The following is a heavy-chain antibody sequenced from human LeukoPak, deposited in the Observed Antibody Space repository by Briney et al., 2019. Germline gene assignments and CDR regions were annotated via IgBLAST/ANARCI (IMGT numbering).Heavy chain of an antibody. D-gene: IGHD4/OR15-4a*01. CDR3: AKKGAPPIGNNWFDP. CDR2: ISGSGSAI. J-gene: IGHJ5*02. Sequence: GGSLRLSCAASGFTFSDHYMSWIRQAPGKGPEWVAYISGSGSAIYNADSVKGRFTISRDNAKNSLYLQMNSLGAEDTAVYYCAKKGAPPIGNNWFDPWGQGTLVTVSS. CDR1: GFTFSDHY. V-gene: IGHV3-11*01.